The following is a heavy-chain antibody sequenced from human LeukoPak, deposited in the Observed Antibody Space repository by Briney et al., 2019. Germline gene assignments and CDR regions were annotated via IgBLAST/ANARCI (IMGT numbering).Heavy chain of an antibody. CDR3: ARSGEYYDSSGYYYLPPHY. CDR2: IIPIFGTA. V-gene: IGHV1-69*05. Sequence: ASVKVSCKASGGTFSGYAISWVRQAPGQGLEWMGGIIPIFGTANYAQKFQGRVTITTDESTSTAYMELSSLRSEDTAVYYCARSGEYYDSSGYYYLPPHYWGQGTLVTVSS. D-gene: IGHD3-22*01. J-gene: IGHJ4*02. CDR1: GGTFSGYA.